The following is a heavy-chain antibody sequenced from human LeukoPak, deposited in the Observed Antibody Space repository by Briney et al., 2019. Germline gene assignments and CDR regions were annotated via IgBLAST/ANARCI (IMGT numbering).Heavy chain of an antibody. CDR2: INHSGST. V-gene: IGHV4-34*01. CDR3: ARGSMDTAMPFDY. D-gene: IGHD5-18*01. Sequence: SETLSLTCAVYGGSFSGYYWSWIRQPPGKGLEWIGEINHSGSTNYNPSLKSRVTISVDTSKNQFSLKLSSVTAADTAVYYCARGSMDTAMPFDYWGQGTLVTVS. CDR1: GGSFSGYY. J-gene: IGHJ4*02.